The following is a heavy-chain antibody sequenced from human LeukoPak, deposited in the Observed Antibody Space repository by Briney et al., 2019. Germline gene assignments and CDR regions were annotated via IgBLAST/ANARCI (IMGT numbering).Heavy chain of an antibody. D-gene: IGHD3-10*01. CDR2: ISYDGSNK. Sequence: GGSLRLSCAASGFTFSSYAMHWVRQAPGKGLEWVAVISYDGSNKYYADSVKGRFTISRDNSKNTPYLQMNSLRAEDTAVYYCARGLMVNIDYWGQGTLVTVSS. V-gene: IGHV3-30-3*01. CDR3: ARGLMVNIDY. J-gene: IGHJ4*02. CDR1: GFTFSSYA.